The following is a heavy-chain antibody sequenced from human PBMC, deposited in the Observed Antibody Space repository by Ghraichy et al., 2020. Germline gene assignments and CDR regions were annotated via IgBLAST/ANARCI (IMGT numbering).Heavy chain of an antibody. CDR1: GFTFSTFA. CDR3: AKGSGSYMDY. D-gene: IGHD1-26*01. J-gene: IGHJ4*02. CDR2: ISGGGGST. V-gene: IGHV3-23*01. Sequence: GESLNISCAASGFTFSTFAMNWVRQAPGKGLEWVSTISGGGGSTYYADSVKGRFTVSRDNSKNTLSLQMNSLRAEDTAVYYCAKGSGSYMDYWGQGTLVTVSS.